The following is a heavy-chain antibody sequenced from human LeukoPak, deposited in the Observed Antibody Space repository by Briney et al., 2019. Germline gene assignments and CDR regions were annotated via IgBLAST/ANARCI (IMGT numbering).Heavy chain of an antibody. CDR1: GYSFTSYW. D-gene: IGHD2-21*02. J-gene: IGHJ4*02. CDR2: IYPGDSDT. CDR3: ARLPFPSTNYCGGDCWWVRLNNYFDY. Sequence: PGESLKISCKGSGYSFTSYWIGWVCQMPGKGLEWMGIIYPGDSDTRYSPSFQGQVTISAVKSISTAYLQWSSLKASDTAMYYCARLPFPSTNYCGGDCWWVRLNNYFDYWGQGTLVIVSS. V-gene: IGHV5-51*01.